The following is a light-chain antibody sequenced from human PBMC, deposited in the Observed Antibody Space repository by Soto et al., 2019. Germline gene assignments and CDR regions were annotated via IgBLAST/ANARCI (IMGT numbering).Light chain of an antibody. CDR1: QSVSSTY. CDR2: GAS. Sequence: EIVLTQSPGTLSLSPGERATLSCMASQSVSSTYLAWYQQKPGQAPRLLIYGASSRATGIPDRFSGSGSGTDFTLTISRLEPEDYAVYYCQQYGRSPPTFGQGTKV. V-gene: IGKV3-20*01. CDR3: QQYGRSPPT. J-gene: IGKJ1*01.